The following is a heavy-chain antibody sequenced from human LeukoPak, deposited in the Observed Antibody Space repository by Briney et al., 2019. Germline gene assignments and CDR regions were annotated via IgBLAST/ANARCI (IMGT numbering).Heavy chain of an antibody. D-gene: IGHD1-1*01. V-gene: IGHV4-4*07. CDR1: GGSISSYY. CDR2: IYTSGST. J-gene: IGHJ4*02. CDR3: ARAMRNNYVTDFDF. Sequence: SETLSLTCTVSGGSISSYYWSWIRQPAGKGLEWIGRIYTSGSTNYNPSLKSRVTISVDKSKNQFSLKLSSVTAADTAVYYCARAMRNNYVTDFDFWGQGTLVTVSS.